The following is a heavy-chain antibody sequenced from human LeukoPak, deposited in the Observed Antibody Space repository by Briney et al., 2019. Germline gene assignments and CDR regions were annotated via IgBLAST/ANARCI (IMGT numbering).Heavy chain of an antibody. V-gene: IGHV3-48*01. Sequence: PGGSLRLSCAASGFTFSSYSMNWVRQAPGKGLEWVSYISSSSTIYYADSVKGRFTISRDNAKNSLYLQMNSLRAEDTAVYYCAREEYQLLPDYYYMDVWGKGTTVIVSS. CDR2: ISSSSTI. J-gene: IGHJ6*03. D-gene: IGHD2-2*01. CDR1: GFTFSSYS. CDR3: AREEYQLLPDYYYMDV.